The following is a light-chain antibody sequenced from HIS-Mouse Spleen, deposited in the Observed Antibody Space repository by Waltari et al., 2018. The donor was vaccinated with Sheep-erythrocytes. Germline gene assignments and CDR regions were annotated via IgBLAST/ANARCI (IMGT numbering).Light chain of an antibody. J-gene: IGLJ2*01. CDR3: SSYAGSNNLV. V-gene: IGLV2-8*01. CDR1: SSDVGGYNY. Sequence: QSALTQPPSPSGSPGQSVPISCTGTSSDVGGYNYVSWYQQHPGKAPKLMIYEVSKRPSGVPDRFSGSKSGNTASLTVSGLQAEDEADYYCSSYAGSNNLVFGGGTKLTVL. CDR2: EVS.